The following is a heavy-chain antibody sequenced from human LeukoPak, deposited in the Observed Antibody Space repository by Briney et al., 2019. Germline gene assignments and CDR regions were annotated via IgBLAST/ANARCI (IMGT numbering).Heavy chain of an antibody. V-gene: IGHV3-30-3*01. CDR2: ISYAGSNK. D-gene: IGHD1-26*01. Sequence: GRSLRLSCASSGFTFNSYAMHWVRQAPGKGLEWVAVISYAGSNKYYADSVKGRFTISRDNSRNTLYLQMNSLRAEDTAVYYCARGEGGFDYWGQGTLVTVSS. CDR3: ARGEGGFDY. CDR1: GFTFNSYA. J-gene: IGHJ4*02.